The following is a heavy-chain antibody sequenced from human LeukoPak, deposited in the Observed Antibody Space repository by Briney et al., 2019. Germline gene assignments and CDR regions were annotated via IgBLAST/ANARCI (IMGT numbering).Heavy chain of an antibody. CDR2: IYHSGST. V-gene: IGHV4-30-2*01. J-gene: IGHJ6*04. CDR3: ARDNIGDFWSGPSRGMDV. CDR1: GGSISSGGYS. Sequence: SQTLSLTCAVSGGSISSGGYSWSWIRQPPGKGLEWIGYIYHSGSTYYNPSLKSRVTISVDRSKNQFSLKLSSVTAADTAVYYCARDNIGDFWSGPSRGMDVWGKGTTVTVSS. D-gene: IGHD3-3*01.